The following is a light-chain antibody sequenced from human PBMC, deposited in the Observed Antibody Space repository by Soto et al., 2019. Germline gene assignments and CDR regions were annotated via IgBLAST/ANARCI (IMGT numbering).Light chain of an antibody. CDR1: QSVSSY. Sequence: EIVLTQSPATLSLSPGERVTLSGRASQSVSSYLAWYQQKPGQAPSLLIYDASNRATGIPARFSGSGSGTDFTLTISSLEPEDFAVYYCQQRSNWPPFTFGPGTKVDIK. J-gene: IGKJ3*01. V-gene: IGKV3-11*01. CDR3: QQRSNWPPFT. CDR2: DAS.